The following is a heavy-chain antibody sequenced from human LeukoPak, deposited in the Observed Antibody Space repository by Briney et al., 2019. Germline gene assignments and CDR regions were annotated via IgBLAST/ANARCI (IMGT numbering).Heavy chain of an antibody. CDR2: IYHSGST. CDR1: GYSIRSGYY. J-gene: IGHJ4*02. D-gene: IGHD5-24*01. Sequence: SSETLSLTCTASGYSIRSGYYWGWIRQPPGKGLEWIGSIYHSGSTYYNPSLRSRVTMSVDTSKNQFSLKLSSVTAADTAVYYCARHGGWLQDTESYFDYWGQGTPVTVSS. V-gene: IGHV4-38-2*02. CDR3: ARHGGWLQDTESYFDY.